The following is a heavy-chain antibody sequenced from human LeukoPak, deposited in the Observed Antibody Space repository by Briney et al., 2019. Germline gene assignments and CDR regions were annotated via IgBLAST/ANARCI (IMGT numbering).Heavy chain of an antibody. Sequence: PSQTLSLTCTVSGNSLSSGDNYWSWLRQPAGTGLEWVGRIYTSGSTNYNPSLKSRVTISGDTSKNQFSLRLSSVTAADTAVYYCARASYSYDINGWVPFDYWGQGTLVTVSS. J-gene: IGHJ4*02. D-gene: IGHD3-22*01. CDR2: IYTSGST. V-gene: IGHV4-61*02. CDR3: ARASYSYDINGWVPFDY. CDR1: GNSLSSGDNY.